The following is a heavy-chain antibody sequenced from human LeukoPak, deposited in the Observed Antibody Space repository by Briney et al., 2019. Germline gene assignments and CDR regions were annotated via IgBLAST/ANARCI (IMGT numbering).Heavy chain of an antibody. Sequence: ASVKVSCKASGYTFTGYYMHWVRQAPGQGLEWMGWINPNSGGTNYAQKFQGRVTMTRDTSISTAYMELSRLRSDDTAVYYCTRVRRKPSMDFDYWGQGTLVTVSS. J-gene: IGHJ4*02. CDR2: INPNSGGT. CDR3: TRVRRKPSMDFDY. CDR1: GYTFTGYY. V-gene: IGHV1-2*02. D-gene: IGHD6-6*01.